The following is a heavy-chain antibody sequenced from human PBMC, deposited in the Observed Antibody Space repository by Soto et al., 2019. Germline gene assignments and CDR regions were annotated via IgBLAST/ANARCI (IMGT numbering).Heavy chain of an antibody. CDR2: ISYSGST. CDR3: SRRYSFGSGKYGVDV. D-gene: IGHD3-10*01. J-gene: IGHJ6*02. Sequence: SXTQTLTGTVTGGSIRSSKNYWGWFRQPPGKGLEWIGTISYSGSTYYNPSLNGRVIISVDTSKNQFSLKLSSLTAADTAVYYCSRRYSFGSGKYGVDVWGQGTMVTVS. CDR1: GGSIRSSKNY. V-gene: IGHV4-39*01.